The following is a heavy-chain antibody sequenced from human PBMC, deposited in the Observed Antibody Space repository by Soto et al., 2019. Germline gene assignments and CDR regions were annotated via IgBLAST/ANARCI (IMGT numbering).Heavy chain of an antibody. D-gene: IGHD1-26*01. V-gene: IGHV3-30*04. CDR2: ISRDGSHK. J-gene: IGHJ5*01. CDR3: ARSRNSAVHDS. Sequence: SLRLSCASSGFSFRNYAIHCVRHSPGKGLEWVAVISRDGSHKYYLDSVKGRFTISRDNSKDTVNLLMSSLRDDDSAMYYCARSRNSAVHDS. CDR1: GFSFRNYA.